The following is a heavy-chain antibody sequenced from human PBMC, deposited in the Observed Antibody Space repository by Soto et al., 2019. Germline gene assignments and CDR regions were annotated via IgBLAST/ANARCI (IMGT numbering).Heavy chain of an antibody. J-gene: IGHJ4*02. V-gene: IGHV5-10-1*01. Sequence: RGESLKISCQGSGYSFAGYWITWVRQKPGKGLEWMGRIDPSDSQTYYSPSFRGHVTISVTKSITTVFLQWSSLRASDTAMYYCARQIYDSDTGPNFQYYFDSWGQGTPVTVS. CDR3: ARQIYDSDTGPNFQYYFDS. CDR1: GYSFAGYW. CDR2: IDPSDSQT. D-gene: IGHD3-22*01.